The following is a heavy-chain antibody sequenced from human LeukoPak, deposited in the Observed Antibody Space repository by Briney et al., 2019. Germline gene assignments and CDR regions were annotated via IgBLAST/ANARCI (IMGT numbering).Heavy chain of an antibody. CDR2: IWFHGGYR. J-gene: IGHJ4*02. V-gene: IGHV3-33*06. CDR3: AKDYRAYCGGDCYNDFDY. CDR1: GFTFSNYG. D-gene: IGHD2-21*02. Sequence: GRSLRLSCAASGFTFSNYGMHWVRQAPGKGLEWVAVIWFHGGYRYYADSVKGRFTISRDNSKNTLYLQMNSLRAEDTAVYYCAKDYRAYCGGDCYNDFDYWGQGTLVTVSS.